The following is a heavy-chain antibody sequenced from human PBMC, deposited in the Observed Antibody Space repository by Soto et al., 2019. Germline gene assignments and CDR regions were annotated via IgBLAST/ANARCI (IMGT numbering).Heavy chain of an antibody. D-gene: IGHD2-2*01. CDR1: GFTFSSYG. Sequence: GSLRLSCAASGFTFSSYGMHWVRQTPDKGLEWVAVISHDGNQKYYADFAKGRFTTSRDNARNTLHLQMNSLRPEDTAFFYCVKATLPTAIKFGVDSWGQGTLVTVSS. J-gene: IGHJ5*01. CDR3: VKATLPTAIKFGVDS. V-gene: IGHV3-30*18. CDR2: ISHDGNQK.